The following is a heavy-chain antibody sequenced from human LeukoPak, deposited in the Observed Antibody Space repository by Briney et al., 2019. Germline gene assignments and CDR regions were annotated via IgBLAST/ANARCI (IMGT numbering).Heavy chain of an antibody. CDR3: ARDNDSRDPPHFDY. J-gene: IGHJ4*02. D-gene: IGHD3-16*01. CDR2: MNPSGGTA. CDR1: GYTFTSYY. V-gene: IGHV1-46*01. Sequence: GASVKVSCKASGYTFTSYYIHWVRQAPGQGLEWMGLMNPSGGTANYAQKFRGRVTITADKSTRTAYMELSSLRSEDTAVYYCARDNDSRDPPHFDYWGQGTLVTVSS.